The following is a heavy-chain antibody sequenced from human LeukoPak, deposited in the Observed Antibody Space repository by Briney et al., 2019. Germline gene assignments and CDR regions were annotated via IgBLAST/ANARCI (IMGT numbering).Heavy chain of an antibody. J-gene: IGHJ5*02. CDR1: GFTFSSYA. Sequence: PGGSLRLSCAASGFTFSSYAISWVRQAPGKGLEWVSGISGDGGSTYYADSVKGRFTISRDNSKNTLFLQMNSLRAEDTAVYYCAKAESFGDGFHWFDPWGQGTLVTVSS. CDR2: ISGDGGST. D-gene: IGHD4-17*01. CDR3: AKAESFGDGFHWFDP. V-gene: IGHV3-23*01.